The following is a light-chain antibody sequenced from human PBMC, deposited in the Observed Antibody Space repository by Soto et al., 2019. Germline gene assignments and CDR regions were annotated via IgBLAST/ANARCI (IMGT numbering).Light chain of an antibody. CDR3: QQYGALPPT. V-gene: IGKV3-20*01. CDR2: GAS. CDR1: QTVSNRY. Sequence: EIVLTQFPGALSLSPGERVTLSCRARQTVSNRYLAWYQQKSGQAPKFLIYGASNRATGIPDRFSGSGSGTDFTLTISRLEPEDFAVYYCQQYGALPPTFGGGTKVEIK. J-gene: IGKJ4*01.